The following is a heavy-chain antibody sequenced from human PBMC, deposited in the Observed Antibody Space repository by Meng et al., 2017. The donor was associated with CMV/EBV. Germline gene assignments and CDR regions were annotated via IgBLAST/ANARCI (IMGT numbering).Heavy chain of an antibody. Sequence: LRLSCAVYGGSFSGYYWSWIRQPPGKGLEWIGEINHSGSTNYNPSLKSRVTISVDTSKNQFSLKLSSVTAADTAVYYCARGQKCSSTSCQYYYYYYGMDVWGQGTTVTVSS. D-gene: IGHD2-2*01. CDR3: ARGQKCSSTSCQYYYYYYGMDV. CDR2: INHSGST. J-gene: IGHJ6*02. CDR1: GGSFSGYY. V-gene: IGHV4-34*01.